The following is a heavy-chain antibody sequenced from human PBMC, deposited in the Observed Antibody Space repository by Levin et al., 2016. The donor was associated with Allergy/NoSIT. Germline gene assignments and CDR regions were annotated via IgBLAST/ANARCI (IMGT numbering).Heavy chain of an antibody. D-gene: IGHD4-17*01. CDR3: ARGSLDGDYAQYYYYGMDV. V-gene: IGHV1-8*01. CDR1: GYTFTSYD. CDR2: MNPNSGNT. Sequence: ASVKVSCKASGYTFTSYDINWVRQATGQGLEWMGWMNPNSGNTGYAQKFQGRVTMTRNTSISTAYMELSSLRSEDTAVYYCARGSLDGDYAQYYYYGMDVWGQGTTVTVSS. J-gene: IGHJ6*02.